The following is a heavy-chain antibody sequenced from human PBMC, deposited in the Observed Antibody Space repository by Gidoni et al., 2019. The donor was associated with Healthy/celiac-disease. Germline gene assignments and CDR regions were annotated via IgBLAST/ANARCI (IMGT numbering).Heavy chain of an antibody. Sequence: QVQLVESGGGVVQPGRSLRLSCAASGFTFSSYAMHWVRQAPGKGLEWVAVISYDGSNKYYADSVKGRFTISRDNSKNTLYLQMNSLRAEDTAVYYCARGDCSGGSCYSDFDYWGQGTLVTVSS. V-gene: IGHV3-30*04. CDR1: GFTFSSYA. CDR3: ARGDCSGGSCYSDFDY. J-gene: IGHJ4*02. CDR2: ISYDGSNK. D-gene: IGHD2-15*01.